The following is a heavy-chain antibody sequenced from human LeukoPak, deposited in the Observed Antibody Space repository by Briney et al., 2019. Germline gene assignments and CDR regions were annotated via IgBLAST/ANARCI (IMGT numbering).Heavy chain of an antibody. D-gene: IGHD2-15*01. CDR2: IYTSGST. J-gene: IGHJ6*03. Sequence: PSETLSLTCTVSGGSISTYYWSWIRQPAGKGLEWIGRIYTSGSTNYNPSLKSRVTMSVDTSKNQFSLKLTSVTAADTAVYYCAREGGGSFDPYYYYYYMDVWGKGTTVTISS. CDR1: GGSISTYY. CDR3: AREGGGSFDPYYYYYYMDV. V-gene: IGHV4-4*07.